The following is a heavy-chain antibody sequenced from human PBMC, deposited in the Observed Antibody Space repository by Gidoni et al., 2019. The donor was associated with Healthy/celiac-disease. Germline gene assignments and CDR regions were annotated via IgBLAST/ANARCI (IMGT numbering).Heavy chain of an antibody. CDR3: AGTYSGSYYLGSAFDI. J-gene: IGHJ3*02. CDR1: GFTFSSYS. CDR2: ISSSSSTI. Sequence: EVQLVESGGGLVQPGGSLRISCAASGFTFSSYSMNWVRQAPGKGLEWVSYISSSSSTIYYADSVKGRFTISRDNAKNSLYLQMNSLRAEDTAVYYCAGTYSGSYYLGSAFDIWGQGTMVTVSS. V-gene: IGHV3-48*01. D-gene: IGHD1-26*01.